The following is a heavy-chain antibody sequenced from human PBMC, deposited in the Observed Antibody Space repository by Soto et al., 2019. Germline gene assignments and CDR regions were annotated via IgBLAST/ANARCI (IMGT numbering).Heavy chain of an antibody. Sequence: GGSLRLSCAASGFTFSNAWMSWVRQAPGKGLEWVGRIKSNSDGGTTYYAAPVEGRFTISRDDLTNTVYLQMNSLKTEDTAVYYCTTTGTIDYWGQGTLVTVSS. J-gene: IGHJ4*02. D-gene: IGHD1-1*01. CDR3: TTTGTIDY. CDR2: IKSNSDGGTT. CDR1: GFTFSNAW. V-gene: IGHV3-15*01.